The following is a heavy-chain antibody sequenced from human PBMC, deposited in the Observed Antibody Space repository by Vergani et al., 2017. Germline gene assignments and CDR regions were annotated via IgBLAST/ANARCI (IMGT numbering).Heavy chain of an antibody. D-gene: IGHD3-10*01. J-gene: IGHJ6*03. CDR3: ARVIFQRFGELAYYMDV. Sequence: QVQLQESGPGLVKPSQTLSLTCTVSGGSISSGGYYWSWIRQHPGKGLEWIGYIYYSGSNYYNPSLKSRVTISVGTSKNQFSLKLSSVTAADTAVYYFARVIFQRFGELAYYMDVWGKGTTVTVSS. CDR2: IYYSGSN. V-gene: IGHV4-31*03. CDR1: GGSISSGGYY.